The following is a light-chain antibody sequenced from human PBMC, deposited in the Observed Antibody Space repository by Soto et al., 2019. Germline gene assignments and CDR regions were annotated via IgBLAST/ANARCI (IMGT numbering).Light chain of an antibody. CDR3: QQSRSLSPT. CDR1: QIVSKS. V-gene: IGKV3-11*01. Sequence: KNTLFCRASQIVSKSLAWYQQKPGQAPRLLIYDVSNRATGTPGRFSGSGSGTDCTLHISRLWRVGFAADHCQQSRSLSPTLGGGTKVDIK. CDR2: DVS. J-gene: IGKJ4*01.